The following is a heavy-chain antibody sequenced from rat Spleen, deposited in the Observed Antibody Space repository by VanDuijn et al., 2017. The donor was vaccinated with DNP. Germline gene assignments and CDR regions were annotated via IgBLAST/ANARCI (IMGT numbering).Heavy chain of an antibody. CDR1: GYSITSGY. Sequence: QLQESGPGLVKPSQSLSLTCSVTGYSITSGYGWNWIRKFPRNKMEWMGYISYSGYTIYNPSLKSRISITRDTSKNQFFLHLNSINTEDTATYYCARWRDWFFDFWGPGTVVTVSS. J-gene: IGHJ1*01. V-gene: IGHV3-1*01. D-gene: IGHD1-11*01. CDR3: ARWRDWFFDF. CDR2: ISYSGYT.